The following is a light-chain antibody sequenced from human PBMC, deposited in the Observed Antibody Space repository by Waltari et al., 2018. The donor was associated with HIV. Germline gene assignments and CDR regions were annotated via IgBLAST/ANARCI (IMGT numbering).Light chain of an antibody. CDR1: NIGGKS. Sequence: SYVLTQPPSVSVAPGAAATISCGAWNIGGKSVHWYKQQPGQAPVLVTRYNSDRPSGIPDRISGSSSGHTATLTITSVEAGDEATYDCQVWDSSNEHVVFGGGTELTVL. CDR3: QVWDSSNEHVV. V-gene: IGLV3-21*04. CDR2: YNS. J-gene: IGLJ3*02.